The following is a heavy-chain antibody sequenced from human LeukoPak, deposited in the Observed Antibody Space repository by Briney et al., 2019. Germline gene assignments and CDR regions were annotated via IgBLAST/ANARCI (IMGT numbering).Heavy chain of an antibody. J-gene: IGHJ5*02. D-gene: IGHD4-11*01. CDR1: GGSFSGYY. CDR2: IYTSGST. Sequence: PSETLSLTCAVYGGSFSGYYWSWIRQPAGKGLEWIGRIYTSGSTNYNPSLKSRVTMSVDTSKNQFSLKLSSVTAADTAVYYCARTTVTTGGNWFDPWGQGTLVTVSS. CDR3: ARTTVTTGGNWFDP. V-gene: IGHV4-59*10.